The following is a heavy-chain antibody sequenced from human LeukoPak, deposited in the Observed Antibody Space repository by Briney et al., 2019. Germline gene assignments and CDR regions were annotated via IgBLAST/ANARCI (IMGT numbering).Heavy chain of an antibody. CDR1: GYTITSYY. D-gene: IGHD5-18*01. V-gene: IGHV1-46*01. J-gene: IGHJ4*02. CDR3: ARDRKKTWIQLDYFDY. Sequence: ASVKVSCKASGYTITSYYMHWVRQAPGQGLEWMGIINPSGGSTSYAQKFQGRVTMTRDTSTSTVYMELSSLRSEDTAVYYCARDRKKTWIQLDYFDYWGQGTLVTVSS. CDR2: INPSGGST.